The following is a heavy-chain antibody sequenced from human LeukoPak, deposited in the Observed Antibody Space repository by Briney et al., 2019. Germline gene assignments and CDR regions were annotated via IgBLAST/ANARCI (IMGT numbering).Heavy chain of an antibody. D-gene: IGHD1-1*01. J-gene: IGHJ6*02. CDR3: ARHRTTDYYYYGMDV. V-gene: IGHV5-51*01. Sequence: GESLKISCKGSGYSFTSYWIGWVRQMPGKGLEWMGIIYPGDSDTRYSPSFQGQVTISADKSISTAYLQWSSLKASDTAMYYRARHRTTDYYYYGMDVWGQGTTVTVSS. CDR2: IYPGDSDT. CDR1: GYSFTSYW.